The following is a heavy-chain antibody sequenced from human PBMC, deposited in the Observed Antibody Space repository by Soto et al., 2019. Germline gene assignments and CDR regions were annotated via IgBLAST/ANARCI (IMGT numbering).Heavy chain of an antibody. CDR2: MSLGGGT. D-gene: IGHD1-1*01. CDR1: GGSVNSGNYY. CDR3: ARVERGTATTVVDAFDI. Sequence: QVQLQQWGAGLLKPSETLSLTCAVFGGSVNSGNYYWSWIRQPPGKELEGMGEMSLGGGTHFNPSLKSRVTISVDTSKNQFSLKMSSVPAADTALYYCARVERGTATTVVDAFDIWGPGTMVTVSS. V-gene: IGHV4-34*01. J-gene: IGHJ3*02.